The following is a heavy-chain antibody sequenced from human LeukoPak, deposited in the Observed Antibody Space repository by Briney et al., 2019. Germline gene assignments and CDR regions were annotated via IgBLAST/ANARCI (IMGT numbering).Heavy chain of an antibody. CDR3: ARGGRGPFDY. Sequence: GGSLRLSCAASGFTFSSYSMNWVRQAPGKGLEWVSYISSSSSTIYYADSVKGRFTISRDNAKNSLYLQMNSLRAEDTAVYYCARGGRGPFDYWGQGTLVTVSS. D-gene: IGHD1-26*01. CDR2: ISSSSSTI. CDR1: GFTFSSYS. J-gene: IGHJ4*02. V-gene: IGHV3-48*04.